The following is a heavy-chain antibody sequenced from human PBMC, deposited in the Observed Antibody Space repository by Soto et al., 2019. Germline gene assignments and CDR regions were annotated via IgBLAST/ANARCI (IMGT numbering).Heavy chain of an antibody. J-gene: IGHJ4*02. Sequence: QVQLQESGPGLVKPSETLSLTCTVSGGSISSYCWSWIRQPPGKGLEWIGYIYYSGSTNYNPSPKSRVTISVDTSKNQSSLNLSSVTAAYTAVYYCARASGSYYQFDYWGQGTLVTVSS. V-gene: IGHV4-59*01. CDR3: ARASGSYYQFDY. CDR2: IYYSGST. CDR1: GGSISSYC. D-gene: IGHD1-26*01.